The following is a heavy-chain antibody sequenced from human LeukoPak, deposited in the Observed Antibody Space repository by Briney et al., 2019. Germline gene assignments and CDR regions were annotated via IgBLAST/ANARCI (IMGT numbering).Heavy chain of an antibody. D-gene: IGHD6-13*01. Sequence: ASVTVTCKASGYTFTSYGISWVRQAPGQWLEWMGWISAYNGNTNYGQKLQGRVTMTTDTSTRTAYMELRSLRSDDTAVYYWARGRSRSWYVGSLWGQGTLVTVSS. V-gene: IGHV1-18*01. CDR3: ARGRSRSWYVGSL. J-gene: IGHJ4*02. CDR1: GYTFTSYG. CDR2: ISAYNGNT.